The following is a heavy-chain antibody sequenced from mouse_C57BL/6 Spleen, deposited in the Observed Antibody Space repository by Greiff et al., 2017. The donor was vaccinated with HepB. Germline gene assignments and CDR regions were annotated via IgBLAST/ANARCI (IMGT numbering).Heavy chain of an antibody. J-gene: IGHJ4*01. CDR1: GYTFTDYY. CDR2: INPNNGGT. D-gene: IGHD1-1*01. CDR3: ARSRYYGRSPYAMDY. Sequence: EVQLQQSGPELVKPGASVKISCKASGYTFTDYYMNWVKQSHGKSLEWIGDINPNNGGTSYNQKFKGKATLTVDKSSSTAYMELRSLTSEDSAVYYCARSRYYGRSPYAMDYWGQGTSVTVSS. V-gene: IGHV1-26*01.